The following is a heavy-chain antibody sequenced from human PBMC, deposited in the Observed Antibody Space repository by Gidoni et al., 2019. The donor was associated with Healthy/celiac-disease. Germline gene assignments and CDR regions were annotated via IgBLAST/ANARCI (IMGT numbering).Heavy chain of an antibody. CDR3: AKGTRVPDY. CDR2: ISYDGSNK. CDR1: GFTFRSYG. D-gene: IGHD3-10*01. J-gene: IGHJ4*02. V-gene: IGHV3-30*18. Sequence: QVHLVESGEGVVQPGRLLRLSCAASGFTFRSYGMHWVRQAPGKGLEWVAFISYDGSNKHYADSVKGRFTISRDNSKNTLYLQMNSLRAEDTAVYYCAKGTRVPDYWGQGTLVTVSS.